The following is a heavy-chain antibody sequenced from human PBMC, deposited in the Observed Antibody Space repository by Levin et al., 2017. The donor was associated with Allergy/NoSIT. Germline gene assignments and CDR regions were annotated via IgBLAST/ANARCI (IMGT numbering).Heavy chain of an antibody. CDR2: ISYDGSNK. J-gene: IGHJ4*02. CDR1: GFTFSSYG. V-gene: IGHV3-30*03. D-gene: IGHD3-9*01. Sequence: GESLKISCAASGFTFSSYGMHWVRQAPGKGLEWVAVISYDGSNKYYADSVKGRFTISRDNSKNTLYLQMNSLRAEDTAVYYCATRGILTGASDYWGQGTLVTVSS. CDR3: ATRGILTGASDY.